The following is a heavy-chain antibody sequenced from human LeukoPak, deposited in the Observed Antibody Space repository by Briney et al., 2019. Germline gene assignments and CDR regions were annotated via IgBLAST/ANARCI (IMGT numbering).Heavy chain of an antibody. CDR2: INPSGGST. V-gene: IGHV1-46*01. Sequence: ASVNVSCTGSRYTFTNYYMHWVRQAPGQGLEWMGIINPSGGSTSYAQKFQGRVTMTRDTSTSTVYMELSSLRSEDTAVYHCARSMRAYHYDSSHYYPQDYNFYPQDYNFGMEVWGQGTTVTVSS. D-gene: IGHD3-22*01. CDR1: RYTFTNYY. CDR3: ARSMRAYHYDSSHYYPQDYNFYPQDYNFGMEV. J-gene: IGHJ6*02.